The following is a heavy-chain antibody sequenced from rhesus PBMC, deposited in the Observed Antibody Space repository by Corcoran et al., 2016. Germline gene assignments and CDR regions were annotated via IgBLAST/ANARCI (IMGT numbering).Heavy chain of an antibody. D-gene: IGHD1-32*01. Sequence: QVQLQESGPGVVKPSETLSLTCAVSGGSISSYWWGWIRQPPGKGREWFGHGYVGMGRTSYTPSLKTRVTISSATSKNQFSLKLSSLTAADTAVYYCAKDNEYLDCWGQGVLVTVSS. CDR1: GGSISSYW. J-gene: IGHJ4*01. CDR2: GYVGMGRT. V-gene: IGHV4-147*01. CDR3: AKDNEYLDC.